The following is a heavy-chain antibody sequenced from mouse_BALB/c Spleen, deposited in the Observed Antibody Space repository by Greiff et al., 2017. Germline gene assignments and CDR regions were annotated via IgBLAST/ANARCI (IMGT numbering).Heavy chain of an antibody. D-gene: IGHD1-1*01. V-gene: IGHV3-2*02. Sequence: DVKLVESGPGLVKPSQSLSLTCTVTGYSITSYYAWNWIRQFPGNKLEWMGYISYSGSTSYNPSLKRRISITRDTSKNQFFLQLNSVTTEDTATYYGARDGSSYRWYFDVWGAGTTVTVSS. CDR3: ARDGSSYRWYFDV. CDR1: GYSITSYYA. J-gene: IGHJ1*01. CDR2: ISYSGST.